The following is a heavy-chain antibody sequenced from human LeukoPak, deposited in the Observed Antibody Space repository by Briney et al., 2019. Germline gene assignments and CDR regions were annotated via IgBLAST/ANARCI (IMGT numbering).Heavy chain of an antibody. CDR1: GGSISSSSYY. Sequence: SETLSLTCTVSGGSISSSSYYWGWIRQPPGKGLEWIGSIYYSGSTDYNPSLKSRVTISVDTSKNQFSLKLTSVTAADTAVYYCARQTGSYSFGFFDYWGQGALVTVSS. CDR3: ARQTGSYSFGFFDY. D-gene: IGHD3-10*01. J-gene: IGHJ4*02. CDR2: IYYSGST. V-gene: IGHV4-39*01.